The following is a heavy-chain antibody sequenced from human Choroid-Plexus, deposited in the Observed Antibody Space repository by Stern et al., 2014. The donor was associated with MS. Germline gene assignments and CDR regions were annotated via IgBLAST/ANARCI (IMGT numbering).Heavy chain of an antibody. Sequence: MQLVESGGGVVQPGRPLRLSCVASGFTFGSCAMHWVRQAPGKGLVWVEGVSYDGSNKYYADSVKGRFTISRDNSQNTLYMQMSSLRPEATAVYYCAKDRQYLTYFFDHWGQGSLVTVSS. CDR2: VSYDGSNK. CDR1: GFTFGSCA. V-gene: IGHV3-30*18. D-gene: IGHD2/OR15-2a*01. J-gene: IGHJ5*02. CDR3: AKDRQYLTYFFDH.